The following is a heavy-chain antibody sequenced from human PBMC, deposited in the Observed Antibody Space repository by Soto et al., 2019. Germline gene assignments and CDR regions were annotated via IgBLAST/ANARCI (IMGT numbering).Heavy chain of an antibody. Sequence: QVQLVQSGAEVKKPGSSVKVSCKASGGTFSSYTISWVRQAPGQGLEWMGRIIPILGIANYAQKFQGRVTITADKSTSPAYMEVSSLRSEDTAVYYCARAAGPTDAFDIWGQGTMVTVSS. V-gene: IGHV1-69*02. CDR1: GGTFSSYT. CDR2: IIPILGIA. CDR3: ARAAGPTDAFDI. J-gene: IGHJ3*02. D-gene: IGHD1-1*01.